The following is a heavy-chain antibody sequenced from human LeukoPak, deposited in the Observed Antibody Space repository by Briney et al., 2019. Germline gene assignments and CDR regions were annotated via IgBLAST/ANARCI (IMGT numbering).Heavy chain of an antibody. V-gene: IGHV3-48*02. Sequence: GGSLTLSCAASGFTFSTYSMNWVRPAPGKGLEWVAYISSSSSAIYYADSVKGRFTISRDSDKNSLYLQMNSLRDEDTAVYYCARTHGSGSYGYYYVMDVWGQGTTVTVSS. CDR3: ARTHGSGSYGYYYVMDV. CDR2: ISSSSSAI. J-gene: IGHJ6*02. CDR1: GFTFSTYS. D-gene: IGHD3-10*01.